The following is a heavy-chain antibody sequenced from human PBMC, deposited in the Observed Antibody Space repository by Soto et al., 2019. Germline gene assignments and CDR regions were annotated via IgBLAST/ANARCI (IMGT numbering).Heavy chain of an antibody. CDR2: IIPIFGTA. CDR1: GGTFSSYA. D-gene: IGHD5-18*01. Sequence: ASVKVSCKASGGTFSSYAISWVRQAPGQGLEWMGGIIPIFGTANYAQKFQGRVTITADESTSTAYMELSSLRSEDTAVYYCARVGTGGGYSLYYFDYWGQGTLVTVSS. CDR3: ARVGTGGGYSLYYFDY. V-gene: IGHV1-69*13. J-gene: IGHJ4*02.